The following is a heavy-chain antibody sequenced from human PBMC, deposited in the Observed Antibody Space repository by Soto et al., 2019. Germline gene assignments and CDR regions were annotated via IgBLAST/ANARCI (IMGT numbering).Heavy chain of an antibody. CDR2: ISAYNGNT. Sequence: ASVKVSCKASGYTFASYAISWMRQAPGQGLEWMGWISAYNGNTNYAQKLQGRVTMTTDTSTSTAYMELRSLRSDDTAVYYCARSYGHYGYFDPWGQGTLVTVSS. J-gene: IGHJ5*02. CDR1: GYTFASYA. V-gene: IGHV1-18*01. D-gene: IGHD4-17*01. CDR3: ARSYGHYGYFDP.